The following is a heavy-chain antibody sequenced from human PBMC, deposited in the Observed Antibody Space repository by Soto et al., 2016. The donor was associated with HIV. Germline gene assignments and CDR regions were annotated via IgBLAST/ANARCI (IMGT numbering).Heavy chain of an antibody. CDR1: GLSVSSNY. D-gene: IGHD3-22*01. V-gene: IGHV3-66*01. J-gene: IGHJ4*02. Sequence: EVQLVESGGGLVQPGGSLRLSCAASGLSVSSNYMSWVRQPPGKGLEWVSVIYSGGNTYYADSVKGRFTISRDSSKNTLYLQKNSLRAEDTAVYYCTSNYYSDWGQGTLVTVSS. CDR3: TSNYYSD. CDR2: IYSGGNT.